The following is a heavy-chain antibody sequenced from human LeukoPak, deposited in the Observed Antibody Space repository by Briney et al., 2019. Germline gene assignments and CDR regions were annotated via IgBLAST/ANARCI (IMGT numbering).Heavy chain of an antibody. D-gene: IGHD2-15*01. J-gene: IGHJ4*02. CDR1: GFTFGDYS. Sequence: GGSLRLSCTASGFTFGDYSMTWFRQAPGKGLEWVSFIRNKASGGTTEHAASVRGRFATSRDDSKSIAYLQMNSLKTEDTALYYCTRDRIMTDFWGQGTLVTVSS. V-gene: IGHV3-49*03. CDR3: TRDRIMTDF. CDR2: IRNKASGGTT.